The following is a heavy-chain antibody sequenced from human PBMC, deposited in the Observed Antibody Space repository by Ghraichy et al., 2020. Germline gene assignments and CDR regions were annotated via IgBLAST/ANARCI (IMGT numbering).Heavy chain of an antibody. D-gene: IGHD2-21*02. CDR2: IHYSGRA. V-gene: IGHV4-61*08. Sequence: QTLSLTCTVSGGSVSSGAHYWSWIRQPPGKGLEWTGYIHYSGRANYNPSLKSRVTISVDTSKNQFSLKLSSVSAADTAVYYCARVMTAVSPYDYYGMDVWGQGTTVTVSS. CDR1: GGSVSSGAHY. J-gene: IGHJ6*02. CDR3: ARVMTAVSPYDYYGMDV.